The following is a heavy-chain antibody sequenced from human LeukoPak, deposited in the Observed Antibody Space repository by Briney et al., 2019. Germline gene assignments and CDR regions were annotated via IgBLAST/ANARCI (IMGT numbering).Heavy chain of an antibody. J-gene: IGHJ4*02. D-gene: IGHD2-2*01. V-gene: IGHV1-3*01. CDR3: AAGLPAAIFAVDY. CDR1: GYTFTSYA. CDR2: INAGNGNT. Sequence: GASVKVSCKASGYTFTSYAMHWVRQAPGQRLEWMGWINAGNGNTKYSQKFQGRVTITRDTSASTAYMELSSLRSEDTAVYYCAAGLPAAIFAVDYWGQGTLVTVSS.